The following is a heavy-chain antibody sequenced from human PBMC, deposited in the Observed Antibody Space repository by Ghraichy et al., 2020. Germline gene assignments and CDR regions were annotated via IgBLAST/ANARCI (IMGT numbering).Heavy chain of an antibody. J-gene: IGHJ4*02. D-gene: IGHD3-22*01. Sequence: GESLKISCAASGFIFSNYAMSWVRQAPGKGLEWVSSISVSGDSTYYADSVKGRFTISRDNSKNTVFLQMNSLRAEDTAVYYCAKTDYSSDDWGQGTLVTVSS. CDR3: AKTDYSSDD. CDR1: GFIFSNYA. CDR2: ISVSGDST. V-gene: IGHV3-23*01.